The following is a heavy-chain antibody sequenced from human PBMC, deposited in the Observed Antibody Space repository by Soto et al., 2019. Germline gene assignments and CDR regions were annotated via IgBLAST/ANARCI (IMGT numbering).Heavy chain of an antibody. CDR3: ARDSEATNYYYYGMDV. CDR2: ISYDGSNK. CDR1: GFTFSSYA. Sequence: GGSLRLSCAASGFTFSSYAMHWVRQAPGKGLEWVAVISYDGSNKYYADSVKGRFTISRDNSKNTLYLQMNSLRAEDTAVYYCARDSEATNYYYYGMDVWGQGTTVTVSS. D-gene: IGHD5-12*01. J-gene: IGHJ6*02. V-gene: IGHV3-30-3*01.